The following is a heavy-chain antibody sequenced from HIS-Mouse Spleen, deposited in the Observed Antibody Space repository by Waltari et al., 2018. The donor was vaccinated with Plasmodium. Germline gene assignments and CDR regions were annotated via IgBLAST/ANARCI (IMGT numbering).Heavy chain of an antibody. CDR1: GYTLTELS. Sequence: QVQLVQSGAEVKKPGASVKVSCKVSGYTLTELSMHWVRQAPEKGLEWMGGCDLEEGETIYAQKVQGRVTMTEDTATDTAYMELSSLRSEDTAVYYCATRGGNWGTFDYWGQGTLVTVSS. CDR2: CDLEEGET. CDR3: ATRGGNWGTFDY. J-gene: IGHJ4*02. D-gene: IGHD7-27*01. V-gene: IGHV1-24*01.